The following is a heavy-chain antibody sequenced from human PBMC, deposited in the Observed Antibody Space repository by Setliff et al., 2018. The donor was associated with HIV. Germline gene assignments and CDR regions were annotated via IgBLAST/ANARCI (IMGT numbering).Heavy chain of an antibody. D-gene: IGHD3-22*01. Sequence: GGSLRLSCAASGFTFSDYSMTWVRQAPGKGLEWVATIKQDGSEKYYVDSVKGRFTISRDNAKNSLYLQMNSLRAEDTALYYCARRGSSNFDSSRWFYYGLDVWGQGTTVTVSS. V-gene: IGHV3-7*01. CDR2: IKQDGSEK. CDR3: ARRGSSNFDSSRWFYYGLDV. J-gene: IGHJ6*02. CDR1: GFTFSDYS.